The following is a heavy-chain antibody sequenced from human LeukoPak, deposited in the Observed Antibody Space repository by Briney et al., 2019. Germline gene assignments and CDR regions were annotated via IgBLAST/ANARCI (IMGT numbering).Heavy chain of an antibody. CDR3: ARGPFGMAARPSVHTGYSSSWYSAFDI. V-gene: IGHV1-69*06. J-gene: IGHJ3*02. CDR2: IIPIFGTA. D-gene: IGHD6-13*01. CDR1: GGTFSSYA. Sequence: ASVKVSCKASGGTFSSYAISWVRQAPGQGLEWMGGIIPIFGTANYAQKFQGRVTITADKSTSTAYMELSSLRSEDTAVYYCARGPFGMAARPSVHTGYSSSWYSAFDIWGQGTMVTVSS.